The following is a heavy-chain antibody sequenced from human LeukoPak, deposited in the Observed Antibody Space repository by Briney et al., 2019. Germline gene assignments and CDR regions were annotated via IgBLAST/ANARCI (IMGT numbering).Heavy chain of an antibody. D-gene: IGHD6-19*01. CDR3: AREVYSSGWSSFDY. CDR2: INSEGTST. J-gene: IGHJ4*02. Sequence: GGSLRLSCAASGFTFSSYWMHWVRQAPGKGLVWVSRINSEGTSTSYADSVKGRFTISRDNAENTLYLQMNSLRAEDTAVYYCAREVYSSGWSSFDYWGQGTLVTVSS. CDR1: GFTFSSYW. V-gene: IGHV3-74*01.